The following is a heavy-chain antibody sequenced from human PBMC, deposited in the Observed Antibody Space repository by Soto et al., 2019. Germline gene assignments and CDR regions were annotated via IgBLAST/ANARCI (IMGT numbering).Heavy chain of an antibody. CDR1: GYTFTGYY. V-gene: IGHV1-2*04. Sequence: QVQLVQSGAEVKKPGASVKVSCKASGYTFTGYYMHWVRQAPGQGLEWMGWINPNSGGTNDAQKFQGWVTMTRDTSISTAYMELSRLRSDDTAVYYCARDTLYFSRSDCYAFDIWGQGTMVPGSS. D-gene: IGHD4-4*01. CDR2: INPNSGGT. J-gene: IGHJ3*02. CDR3: ARDTLYFSRSDCYAFDI.